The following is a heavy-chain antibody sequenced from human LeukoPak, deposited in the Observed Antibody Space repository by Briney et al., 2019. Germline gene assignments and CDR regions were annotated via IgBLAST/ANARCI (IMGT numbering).Heavy chain of an antibody. CDR3: ARVYGSGSYYVAVNWFDP. Sequence: SVKVSCKASGGTFSSYDISWVRQAPGQGLEWTGGIIPIFGTANYAQKFQGRVTITTDESTSTAYMELSSLRSEDTAVYYCARVYGSGSYYVAVNWFDPWGQGTLVTVSA. D-gene: IGHD3-10*01. J-gene: IGHJ5*02. CDR1: GGTFSSYD. CDR2: IIPIFGTA. V-gene: IGHV1-69*05.